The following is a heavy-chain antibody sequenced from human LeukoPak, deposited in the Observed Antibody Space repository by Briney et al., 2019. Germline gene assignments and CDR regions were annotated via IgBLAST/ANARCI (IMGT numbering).Heavy chain of an antibody. J-gene: IGHJ4*02. CDR3: ASSYYDILTAFGY. CDR2: IYYSGST. Sequence: SETLSLTCTVSGGSVSSGSYYWSWLRQPPGKGLEWIGYIYYSGSTNCNPSLKSRVTISIDTSKNQFSLKMTSATAADTAVYFCASSYYDILTAFGYWGQGALVTVSS. D-gene: IGHD3-9*01. V-gene: IGHV4-61*01. CDR1: GGSVSSGSYY.